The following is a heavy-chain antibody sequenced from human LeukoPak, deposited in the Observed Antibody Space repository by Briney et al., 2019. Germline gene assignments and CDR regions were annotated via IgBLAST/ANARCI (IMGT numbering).Heavy chain of an antibody. CDR3: ARDPIMGQYFDY. D-gene: IGHD3-16*01. V-gene: IGHV1-69*04. CDR1: GGTFSSYA. Sequence: VASVKVSCKASGGTFSSYAISWVRQAPGQGLEWMGRIIPILGIANYAQKFQGRVTITADKSTSTAYMELSSLRSEDTAVYYCARDPIMGQYFDYWGQGTLVTVSS. J-gene: IGHJ4*02. CDR2: IIPILGIA.